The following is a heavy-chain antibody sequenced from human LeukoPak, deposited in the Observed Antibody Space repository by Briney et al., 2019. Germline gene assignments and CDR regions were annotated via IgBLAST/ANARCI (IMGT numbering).Heavy chain of an antibody. V-gene: IGHV4-30-2*01. Sequence: SETLSLTCAVSGGSISSGGYSWSWIRQPPGKGLEWIGYIYHSGSTYYNPSLKSRVTISVDRSKNQFSLKLSSVTAAGTAVYYCARTTYSGYDYARHRYFDYWGQGTLVTVSS. J-gene: IGHJ4*02. CDR2: IYHSGST. CDR1: GGSISSGGYS. CDR3: ARTTYSGYDYARHRYFDY. D-gene: IGHD5-12*01.